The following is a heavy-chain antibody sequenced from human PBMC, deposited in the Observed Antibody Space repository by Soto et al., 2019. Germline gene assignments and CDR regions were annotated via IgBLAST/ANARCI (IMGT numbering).Heavy chain of an antibody. CDR2: IYYSGST. V-gene: IGHV4-39*01. CDR3: ARPVNPIAAAGTSWFDP. D-gene: IGHD6-13*01. J-gene: IGHJ5*02. CDR1: GGSISSSSYY. Sequence: SETLSLTCTVSGGSISSSSYYWGWIRQPPGKGLEWIGSIYYSGSTYYNPSLKSRVTISVDTSKNQFSLKLSSVTAADTAVYYCARPVNPIAAAGTSWFDPWGQGTLVTVSS.